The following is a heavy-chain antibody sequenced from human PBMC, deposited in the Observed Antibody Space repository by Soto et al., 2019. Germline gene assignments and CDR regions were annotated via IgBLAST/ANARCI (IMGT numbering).Heavy chain of an antibody. V-gene: IGHV4-34*01. Sequence: QVQLQQWGAGLLKPSGTLSLTCAVYGGSFSGYYWSWIRQPPGKGLEGIGEINHSGVTNYKPSLKRRVTISVDTTKNQFSLQLKSVTAADTALYYCARFSGSYYYAMDVWGQWSTVPVSS. CDR3: ARFSGSYYYAMDV. D-gene: IGHD6-19*01. J-gene: IGHJ6*02. CDR2: INHSGVT. CDR1: GGSFSGYY.